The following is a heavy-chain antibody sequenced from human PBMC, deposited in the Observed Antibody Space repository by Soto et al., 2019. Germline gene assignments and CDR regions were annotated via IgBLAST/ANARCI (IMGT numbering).Heavy chain of an antibody. J-gene: IGHJ4*02. CDR2: ISGSGGST. Sequence: PGGSLRLSCAASGFTFSSYAMSWVRQAPGKGLEWVSAISGSGGSTYYADSVKGRFTISRDNSKNTLYLYMNGLRAEDTALYYCARDRSYSYFDYWGQGALVTVSS. CDR3: ARDRSYSYFDY. V-gene: IGHV3-23*01. D-gene: IGHD1-26*01. CDR1: GFTFSSYA.